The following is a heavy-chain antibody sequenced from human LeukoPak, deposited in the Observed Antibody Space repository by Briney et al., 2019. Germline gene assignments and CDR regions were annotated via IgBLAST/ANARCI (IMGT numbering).Heavy chain of an antibody. Sequence: GGSLRLSCAASGFTFSSYGMHWVRQAPGKGLEWVAVISYDGSNKYYADSVKGRFTISRDNSKNTLYLQMNSLRAEDTAVYYCALYYYDSSGFDYWGQGTLVTVSS. CDR3: ALYYYDSSGFDY. CDR2: ISYDGSNK. CDR1: GFTFSSYG. J-gene: IGHJ4*02. D-gene: IGHD3-22*01. V-gene: IGHV3-30*03.